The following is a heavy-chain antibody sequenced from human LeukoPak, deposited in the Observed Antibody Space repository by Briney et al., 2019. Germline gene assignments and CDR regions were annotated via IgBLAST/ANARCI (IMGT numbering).Heavy chain of an antibody. CDR1: GVTFSSYA. V-gene: IGHV1-69*13. CDR2: IIPIFGTA. J-gene: IGHJ4*02. CDR3: ARSDIVVVPAAISFDY. Sequence: ASVEVSCKASGVTFSSYAISWVRQAPGQGLEWMGGIIPIFGTANYAQKFQGRVTITADESTSTAYMELSSLRSEDTAVYYCARSDIVVVPAAISFDYWGQGTLVTVSS. D-gene: IGHD2-2*01.